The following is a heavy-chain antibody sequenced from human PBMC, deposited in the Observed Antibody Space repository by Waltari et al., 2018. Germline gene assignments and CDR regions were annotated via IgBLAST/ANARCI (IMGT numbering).Heavy chain of an antibody. CDR2: INHSGST. CDR1: GGSFSGYY. V-gene: IGHV4-34*01. CDR3: ARGGGVLRFLEWLPNFDY. Sequence: QVQLQQWGAGLLKPSETLSLTCAVYGGSFSGYYWSWIRQPPGKGLEWIGEINHSGSTNCTQSLKSRVTVSVDTSKNQFSLKLSSVTAADTAVYYCARGGGVLRFLEWLPNFDYWGQGTLVTVSS. D-gene: IGHD3-3*01. J-gene: IGHJ4*02.